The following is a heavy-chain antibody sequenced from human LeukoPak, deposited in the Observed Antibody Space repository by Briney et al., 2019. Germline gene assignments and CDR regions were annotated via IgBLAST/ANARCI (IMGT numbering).Heavy chain of an antibody. CDR2: IKADGSGK. J-gene: IGHJ4*02. D-gene: IGHD3-10*01. V-gene: IGHV3-7*01. CDR1: GFTFSSSW. CDR3: ARESSVVRGVITDFDY. Sequence: GGSLRLSCVASGFTFSSSWMTWVRQAPGMGLERVANIKADGSGKYYVDSVRGRFSISRDNAKNSLYLQMNSLRAEDTAVYYCARESSVVRGVITDFDYWGQGTLVTVSS.